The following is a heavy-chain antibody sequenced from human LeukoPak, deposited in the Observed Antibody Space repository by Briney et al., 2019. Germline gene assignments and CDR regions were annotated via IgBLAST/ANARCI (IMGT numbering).Heavy chain of an antibody. J-gene: IGHJ5*02. CDR2: ISSTGGST. V-gene: IGHV3-64D*06. D-gene: IGHD2-2*01. CDR1: GFAFSNYA. Sequence: PGGSLGISCSASGFAFSNYAMHWVRQAPGKGLEFVSGISSTGGSTNYPDSVKDRFSISRDNSKNTLYLQMTSLRADDTAVYYCVKDQHCSTISCATRTGFDPWGQGTSVTVSS. CDR3: VKDQHCSTISCATRTGFDP.